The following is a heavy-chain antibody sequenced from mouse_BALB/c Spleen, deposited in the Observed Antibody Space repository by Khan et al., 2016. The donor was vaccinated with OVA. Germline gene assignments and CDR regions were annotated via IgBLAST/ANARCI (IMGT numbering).Heavy chain of an antibody. CDR1: GYTFTNYW. D-gene: IGHD2-13*01. Sequence: QVQLQQSGAELVRPGASVKLSCRASGYTFTNYWINWVKQRPGQGLEWIGNIYPSDSYTNYNQKFKDKATLTVDKFSSTAYMQLSSPTSEGSAVFYCTRGDPGNFDCWGQGTTLTVSS. CDR3: TRGDPGNFDC. J-gene: IGHJ2*01. V-gene: IGHV1-69*02. CDR2: IYPSDSYT.